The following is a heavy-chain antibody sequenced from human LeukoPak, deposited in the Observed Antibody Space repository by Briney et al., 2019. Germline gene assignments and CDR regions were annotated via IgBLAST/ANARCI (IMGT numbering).Heavy chain of an antibody. V-gene: IGHV3-30*02. CDR2: IRYDGSNK. J-gene: IGHJ6*02. D-gene: IGHD2-15*01. Sequence: PGGSLRLSCAASGFTFSSYGMHWARQAPGKGLEGVAFIRYDGSNKYYADSVKGRFTISRDNSKNTLYLQMNSLRAEDTAVYYCAKDLVRYCSGGSCFSLYYYYGIDVWGQGTTVTVSS. CDR1: GFTFSSYG. CDR3: AKDLVRYCSGGSCFSLYYYYGIDV.